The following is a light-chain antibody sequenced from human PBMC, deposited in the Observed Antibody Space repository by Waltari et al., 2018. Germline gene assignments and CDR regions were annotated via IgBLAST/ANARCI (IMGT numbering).Light chain of an antibody. V-gene: IGKV3-20*01. Sequence: IVLTQSPGTLYLYPGERATLSCRASQSVSRYLAWYQQKPGQAPRLLIYDASIRASGIPDRFSGSGSGTDFSLTISRLEPEDFAVYYCQKYGTLPATFGQGTKVQMK. CDR3: QKYGTLPAT. CDR2: DAS. J-gene: IGKJ1*01. CDR1: QSVSRY.